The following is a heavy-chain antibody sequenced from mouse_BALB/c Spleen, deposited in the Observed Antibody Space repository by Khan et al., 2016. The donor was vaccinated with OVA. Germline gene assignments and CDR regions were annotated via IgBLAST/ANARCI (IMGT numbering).Heavy chain of an antibody. CDR1: GFNIKDYY. CDR3: ARDGYSPWFAY. CDR2: IDPENGNT. D-gene: IGHD2-3*01. V-gene: IGHV14-1*02. J-gene: IGHJ3*01. Sequence: VQLKQSGAELVRPGALIKLSCKASGFNIKDYYMHWVKQRPEQGLEWIGWIDPENGNTIYDPKFQGKASIIADTSSNTAYLQLRSLTSEDTAVNYCARDGYSPWFAYWGQGTLVTVSA.